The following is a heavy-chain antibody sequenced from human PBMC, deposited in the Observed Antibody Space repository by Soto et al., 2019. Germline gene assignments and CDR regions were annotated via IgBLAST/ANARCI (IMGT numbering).Heavy chain of an antibody. Sequence: ASVKVSCKASGGTFSSYTISWVRQAPGQGLEWMGRIIPILGIANYAQKFQGRVTITAAKSTSTAYMELSSLISEDTAVYYCASSNDDYGDPNYYYYYYMDVWGKGTTVTVSS. D-gene: IGHD4-17*01. CDR2: IIPILGIA. CDR1: GGTFSSYT. J-gene: IGHJ6*03. CDR3: ASSNDDYGDPNYYYYYYMDV. V-gene: IGHV1-69*02.